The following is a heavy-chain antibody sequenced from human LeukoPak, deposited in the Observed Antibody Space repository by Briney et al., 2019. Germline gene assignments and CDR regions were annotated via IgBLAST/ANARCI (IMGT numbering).Heavy chain of an antibody. D-gene: IGHD3-3*01. CDR3: ARDYDFWSGYYGPWGGYYFDY. J-gene: IGHJ4*02. Sequence: SETLSLTCTVSGYSISSGYYWGWIRQPPGKGLEWIGSIYYSGSTYYNPSLKSRVTISVDTSKNQFSLKLSSVTAADTAVYYCARDYDFWSGYYGPWGGYYFDYWGQGTLVTVSS. CDR2: IYYSGST. CDR1: GYSISSGYY. V-gene: IGHV4-38-2*02.